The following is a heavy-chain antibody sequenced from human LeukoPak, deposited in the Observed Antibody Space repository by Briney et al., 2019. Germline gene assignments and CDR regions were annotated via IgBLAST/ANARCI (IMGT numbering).Heavy chain of an antibody. CDR3: ARDYHDSNGYYSNAFDN. J-gene: IGHJ4*02. CDR2: IKSDGSIT. V-gene: IGHV3-74*01. D-gene: IGHD3-22*01. CDR1: GFTFSHYW. Sequence: GRSLRLSCATSGFTFSHYWMHWVRQIPGKGLMWVSRIKSDGSITTYADSVKGRFTISRDNAKNTLYLQMNTLTAEDTAIYYCARDYHDSNGYYSNAFDNWGQGILVSVSS.